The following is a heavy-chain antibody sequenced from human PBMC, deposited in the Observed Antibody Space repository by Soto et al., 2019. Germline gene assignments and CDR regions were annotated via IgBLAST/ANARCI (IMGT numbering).Heavy chain of an antibody. CDR1: GFTVSSKY. D-gene: IGHD2-15*01. CDR2: IQSGGPT. V-gene: IGHV3-66*01. J-gene: IGHJ6*03. CDR3: ARDDVLCDGVRCYGVPLDV. Sequence: GSLRLSCAASGFTVSSKYMSWVRQAPGKGLEWVSLIQSGGPTYYADSVKGRFTISRDTSENTVHLQMDSLRAEDTAVYYCARDDVLCDGVRCYGVPLDVWGKGNTVTVS.